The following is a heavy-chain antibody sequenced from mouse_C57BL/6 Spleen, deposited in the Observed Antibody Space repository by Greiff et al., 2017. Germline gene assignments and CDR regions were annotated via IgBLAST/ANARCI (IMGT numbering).Heavy chain of an antibody. CDR3: ETRDDSSYHYASDY. D-gene: IGHD1-1*01. J-gene: IGHJ4*01. Sequence: DVKLQESGGGLVKPGGSLKLSCAASGFSFSDYGMHWVRQAPEKGLEWVAYISSGSSTIYYTDTVKGRFTISRDNAKNTLVLQMTSLRSEDTAMYYYETRDDSSYHYASDYWGQGTSVTVSS. CDR2: ISSGSSTI. V-gene: IGHV5-17*01. CDR1: GFSFSDYG.